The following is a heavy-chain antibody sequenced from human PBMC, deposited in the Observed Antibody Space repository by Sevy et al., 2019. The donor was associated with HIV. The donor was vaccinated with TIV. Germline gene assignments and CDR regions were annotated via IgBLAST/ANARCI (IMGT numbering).Heavy chain of an antibody. Sequence: SETLSLTCSVSGGSISSYFWTWVRQSPGKGLEWIGNIYFTGNTDYSPALKSRVTLSLDTSNSQFSLTLTSVTAADTAIYFCARDSTTRPRVLDYWGQGTLVTVSS. J-gene: IGHJ4*02. V-gene: IGHV4-59*01. CDR3: ARDSTTRPRVLDY. CDR1: GGSISSYF. D-gene: IGHD1-1*01. CDR2: IYFTGNT.